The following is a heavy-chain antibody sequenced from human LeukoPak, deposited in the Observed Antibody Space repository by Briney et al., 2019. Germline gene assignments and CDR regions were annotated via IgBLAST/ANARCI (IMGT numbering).Heavy chain of an antibody. J-gene: IGHJ4*02. V-gene: IGHV3-30*18. Sequence: PGGSLRLSCAASGFTFSSYDMHWVRQAPGKGLEWVAVISYDGSNKFYADSVKGRFTISRDNSKNTLYLQMNSLRTEDTAVYYCANDQGDFDYWGQGTLVTVSS. CDR2: ISYDGSNK. CDR1: GFTFSSYD. CDR3: ANDQGDFDY.